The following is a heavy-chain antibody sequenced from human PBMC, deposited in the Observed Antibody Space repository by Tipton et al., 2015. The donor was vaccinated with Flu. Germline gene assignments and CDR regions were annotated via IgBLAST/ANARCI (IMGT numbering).Heavy chain of an antibody. CDR3: ARGTYSGSYVPLDY. CDR1: GYTFTSYD. CDR2: MNPNSGNT. V-gene: IGHV1-8*03. Sequence: QSGAEVKKPGASVKVSCKASGYTFTSYDINWVRQATGQGLEWMGWMNPNSGNTGCAQKFQGRVTITRNTSISTAYMELSSLRSENTAVYYCARGTYSGSYVPLDYWGQGTLVTVSS. J-gene: IGHJ4*02. D-gene: IGHD1-26*01.